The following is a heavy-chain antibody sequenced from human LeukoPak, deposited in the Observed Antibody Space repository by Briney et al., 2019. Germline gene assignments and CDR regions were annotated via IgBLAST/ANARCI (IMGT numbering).Heavy chain of an antibody. Sequence: PSETLSLTCTVSGGSISSSSYYWGWIRQPPGKGLEWIGSIYYSGSTYYNPSLKSRVTISVDTSKNQFSLKLSSVTAADTAVYYCARGSPGWFWEFTTDYWGQGTLVTVSS. V-gene: IGHV4-39*07. D-gene: IGHD3-10*01. CDR1: GGSISSSSYY. CDR3: ARGSPGWFWEFTTDY. CDR2: IYYSGST. J-gene: IGHJ4*02.